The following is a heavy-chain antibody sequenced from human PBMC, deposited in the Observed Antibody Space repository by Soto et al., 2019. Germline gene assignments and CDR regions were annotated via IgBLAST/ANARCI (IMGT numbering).Heavy chain of an antibody. CDR2: FDPEDGET. Sequence: ASVKVSCKVSRYTLTELAMHWVRQAPGKGLEWMGGFDPEDGETIYAQKFQGRVTMTEDTSTDTAYMELSSLRSEGTAVYYCATAPGIAASGTSGIPHDFFYYWGRGSLVTVSS. CDR1: RYTLTELA. J-gene: IGHJ4*02. D-gene: IGHD6-13*01. V-gene: IGHV1-24*01. CDR3: ATAPGIAASGTSGIPHDFFYY.